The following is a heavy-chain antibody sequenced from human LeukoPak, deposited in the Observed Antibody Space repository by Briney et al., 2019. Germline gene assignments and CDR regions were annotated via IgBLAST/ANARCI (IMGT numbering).Heavy chain of an antibody. V-gene: IGHV1-18*01. CDR3: ARDLRWLLLDY. Sequence: GASVKVSCKASGYTFTSYDINWVRQATGQGLEWMGWISAYNGNTNYAQKLQGRVTMTTDTSTSTAYMELRSLRSDDTAVYYCARDLRWLLLDYWGQGTLATVSS. J-gene: IGHJ4*02. CDR1: GYTFTSYD. D-gene: IGHD4-23*01. CDR2: ISAYNGNT.